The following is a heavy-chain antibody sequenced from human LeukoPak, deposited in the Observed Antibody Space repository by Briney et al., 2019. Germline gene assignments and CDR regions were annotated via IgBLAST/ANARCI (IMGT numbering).Heavy chain of an antibody. CDR3: SRPSVAYYYMVV. CDR1: GGSFSGYY. Sequence: SETLSLTCAVYGGSFSGYYWSWIRQPPGKGLEWVGVINHSGSTNYNPSPKSRVTITAETTTNHIPLQLSTVPGADHAVDYSSRPSVAYYYMVVWGKGPAVRVP. J-gene: IGHJ6*03. D-gene: IGHD2-15*01. CDR2: INHSGST. V-gene: IGHV4-34*01.